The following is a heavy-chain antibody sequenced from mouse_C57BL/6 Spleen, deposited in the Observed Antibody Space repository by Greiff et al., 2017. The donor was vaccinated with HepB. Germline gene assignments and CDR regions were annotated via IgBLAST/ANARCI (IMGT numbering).Heavy chain of an antibody. Sequence: VKLVESGAELAKPGASVKLSCTASGYTFTSYWMHWVKQRPGQGLEWIGYINPSSGYTKYNQKFKDKATLTADKSSSTAYMQLSSLTYEDSAVYYCARCYYDDGDGVDYWGQGTTLTVSS. V-gene: IGHV1-7*01. J-gene: IGHJ2*01. CDR1: GYTFTSYW. CDR3: ARCYYDDGDGVDY. CDR2: INPSSGYT. D-gene: IGHD2-4*01.